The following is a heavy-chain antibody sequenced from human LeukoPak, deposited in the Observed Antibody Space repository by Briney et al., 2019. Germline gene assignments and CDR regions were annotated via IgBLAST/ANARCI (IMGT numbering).Heavy chain of an antibody. CDR2: ISYDGSSK. J-gene: IGHJ4*02. CDR3: ARAVGYSYGSDYFHY. D-gene: IGHD5-18*01. Sequence: GGSLRVSCAASGFTFSSDAMHWVRQAPGKGLEWVAVISYDGSSKYYADSVKGRFTISRDNSKNTLYLQMNSLRAEDTAVYYCARAVGYSYGSDYFHYWGQGTLVTVSS. V-gene: IGHV3-30*04. CDR1: GFTFSSDA.